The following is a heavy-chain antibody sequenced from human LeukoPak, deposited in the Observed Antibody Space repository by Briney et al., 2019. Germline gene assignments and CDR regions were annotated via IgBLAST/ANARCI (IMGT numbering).Heavy chain of an antibody. V-gene: IGHV3-9*01. Sequence: PGRSLRLSCAASGFTFDDYAMHWVRQAPGMGLEWVSGISWNSGSIAYADSVKGRFTISRDNAKNSLYLQMNSLRAEDTALYYCAKDFGRSAYDRPFDYWGQGTLVTVSS. D-gene: IGHD5-12*01. CDR3: AKDFGRSAYDRPFDY. J-gene: IGHJ4*02. CDR2: ISWNSGSI. CDR1: GFTFDDYA.